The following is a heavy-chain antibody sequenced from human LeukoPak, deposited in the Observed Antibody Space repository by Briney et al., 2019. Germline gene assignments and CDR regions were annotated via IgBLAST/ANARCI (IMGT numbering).Heavy chain of an antibody. Sequence: SETLSLTCTVSGCSIRSNYWRWFRQPAGKGLEWIGRISTSGSTNYNPSLKSRVTISADKSKNQFSLKLTSVPAADTAVYYCARGPLCGSSSCYFDYWGQGTLVTVSS. V-gene: IGHV4-4*07. CDR1: GCSIRSNY. J-gene: IGHJ4*02. CDR2: ISTSGST. CDR3: ARGPLCGSSSCYFDY. D-gene: IGHD2-2*01.